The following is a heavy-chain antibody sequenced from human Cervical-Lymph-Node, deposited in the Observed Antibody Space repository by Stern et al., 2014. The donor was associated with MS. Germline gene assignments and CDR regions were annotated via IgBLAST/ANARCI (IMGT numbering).Heavy chain of an antibody. V-gene: IGHV4-31*03. CDR3: ARDHFTTSLDV. D-gene: IGHD2-2*01. CDR2: IYYSGTT. Sequence: QLVESGPGLVKPSQTLSLTCTVSGGSISSDNYYWTWIRQHPGKGLVWIGHIYYSGTTYYNPSLKSRVSITVDTSQNLFSLRLSSVTAADTAVYYCARDHFTTSLDVWGHGTTVTVSS. CDR1: GGSISSDNYY. J-gene: IGHJ6*02.